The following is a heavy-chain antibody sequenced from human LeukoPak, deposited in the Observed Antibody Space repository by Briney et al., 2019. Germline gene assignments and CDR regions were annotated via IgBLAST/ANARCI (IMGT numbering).Heavy chain of an antibody. CDR2: IYHSGSA. Sequence: SETLSLTCTVSGGSISNYYWSWIRQPPGKGLEWIGYIYHSGSANYNPSLKSRVTISVDTSKNQFSLKLSSVTAADTAVYYCARVGPSDYSWGQGTLVTVSS. CDR3: ARVGPSDYS. CDR1: GGSISNYY. D-gene: IGHD4-11*01. V-gene: IGHV4-59*01. J-gene: IGHJ4*02.